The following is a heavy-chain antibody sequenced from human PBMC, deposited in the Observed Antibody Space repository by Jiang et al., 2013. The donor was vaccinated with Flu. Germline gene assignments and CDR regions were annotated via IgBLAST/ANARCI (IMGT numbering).Heavy chain of an antibody. V-gene: IGHV3-23*01. J-gene: IGHJ6*02. Sequence: QLLESGGGLAQPGGSLRLSCAASGFTFRSYALTWVRQAPGKGLEWVSAISGLGDSTYYADSVKGRFTISRDSSNNTVYLQMNSLRAEDTAVYYCAKDRSYGSGPYGMDVWGQGTTVTVSS. CDR2: ISGLGDST. CDR3: AKDRSYGSGPYGMDV. D-gene: IGHD3-10*01. CDR1: GFTFRSYA.